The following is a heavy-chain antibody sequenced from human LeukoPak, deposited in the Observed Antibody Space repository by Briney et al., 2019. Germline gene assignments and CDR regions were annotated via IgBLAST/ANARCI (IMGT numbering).Heavy chain of an antibody. D-gene: IGHD3-22*01. CDR3: ARGPYYDSSGYYEGIVY. J-gene: IGHJ4*02. CDR2: MNPNSGNT. Sequence: GASVKVSCKASGYTFTSYDINWVRQATGQGLEWMGWMNPNSGNTGYAQRFQGRVTMTRNTSISTAYMELSSLRSEDTAVYYCARGPYYDSSGYYEGIVYWGQGTLVTVSS. V-gene: IGHV1-8*01. CDR1: GYTFTSYD.